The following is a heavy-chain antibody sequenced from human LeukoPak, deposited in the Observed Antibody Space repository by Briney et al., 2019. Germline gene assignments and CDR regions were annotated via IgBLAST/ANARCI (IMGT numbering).Heavy chain of an antibody. V-gene: IGHV4-34*01. CDR2: INHSGST. Sequence: SETLSLTCAVYGGSFSGYYWSWIRQPPGKGLEWIGEINHSGSTSYNPSLKSRVTISVDTSKNQFSLKLSSVTAADTAVYYCARGPDIVVVPAAKGHGSPYYFDYWGQGTLVTVSS. CDR3: ARGPDIVVVPAAKGHGSPYYFDY. D-gene: IGHD2-2*01. CDR1: GGSFSGYY. J-gene: IGHJ4*02.